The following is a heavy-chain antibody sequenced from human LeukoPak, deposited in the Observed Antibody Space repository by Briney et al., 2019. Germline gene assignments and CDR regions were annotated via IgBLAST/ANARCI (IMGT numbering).Heavy chain of an antibody. CDR3: ATSGSYYTPV. V-gene: IGHV3-64*02. CDR2: INPNGGST. J-gene: IGHJ6*04. D-gene: IGHD1-26*01. CDR1: GITFSNHA. Sequence: GGSLRLSCQASGITFSNHALDWVRQAPGKGLEYVAAINPNGGSTSYVDSVKGRFIISRDNSRNTLYLQMGDLRVDDTAVYYCATSGSYYTPVWGKGTTVIVSS.